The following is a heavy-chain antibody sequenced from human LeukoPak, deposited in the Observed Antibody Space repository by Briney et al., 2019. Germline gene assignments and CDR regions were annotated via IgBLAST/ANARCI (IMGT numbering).Heavy chain of an antibody. CDR1: GGSISSYY. Sequence: SETLSLTCTVSGGSISSYYWSWIRQPPGKGLEWIGYIYYSGSTNYNPSLKSRVTISVDTSKNQFSLKLSSVTAADTAVYYCARDAYYDSSGPYHGNWFDPWGQGTLITVSS. D-gene: IGHD3-22*01. CDR3: ARDAYYDSSGPYHGNWFDP. J-gene: IGHJ5*02. V-gene: IGHV4-59*01. CDR2: IYYSGST.